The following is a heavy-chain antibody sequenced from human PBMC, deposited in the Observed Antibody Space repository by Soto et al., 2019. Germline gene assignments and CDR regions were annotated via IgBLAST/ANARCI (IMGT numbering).Heavy chain of an antibody. V-gene: IGHV1-3*01. Sequence: GASVKVSCKASGYTFTSYAMHWVRQAPGQRLEWMGWINAGNGNTKYSQKFQGRVTITRDTSASTAYMELSSLRSEDTAVYYCARDDYERLQQDSKYYYGMDVWGQGTTVTVSS. CDR2: INAGNGNT. CDR3: ARDDYERLQQDSKYYYGMDV. D-gene: IGHD3-16*01. CDR1: GYTFTSYA. J-gene: IGHJ6*02.